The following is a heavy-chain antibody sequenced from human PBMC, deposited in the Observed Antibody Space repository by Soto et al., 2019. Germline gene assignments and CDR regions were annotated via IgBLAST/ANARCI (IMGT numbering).Heavy chain of an antibody. D-gene: IGHD1-26*01. CDR3: ASARWDY. V-gene: IGHV4-34*12. Sequence: TSETLSLTCAVYGGSFSGYYWSWVRQPPGKGLEWVGEVFHDGKTNYHPSLKSRLTVSVDTSKNQFSLKLTSVTAADTGVYYCASARWDYWGQGIPVTVSS. J-gene: IGHJ4*02. CDR2: VFHDGKT. CDR1: GGSFSGYY.